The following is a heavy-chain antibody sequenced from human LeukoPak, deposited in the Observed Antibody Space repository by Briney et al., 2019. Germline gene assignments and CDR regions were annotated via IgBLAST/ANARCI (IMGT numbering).Heavy chain of an antibody. Sequence: PETLSLTCAVSGGSISSSNWWSWVRQPPGKGLEWIGEIYHSGSTNYNPSLKSRVTMSVDTSKNQFSLKLTSVTAADTAVYYCARRFVGYDSSWGASDIWGQGTMVTVSS. CDR3: ARRFVGYDSSWGASDI. V-gene: IGHV4-4*03. CDR2: IYHSGST. D-gene: IGHD3-22*01. CDR1: GGSISSSNW. J-gene: IGHJ3*02.